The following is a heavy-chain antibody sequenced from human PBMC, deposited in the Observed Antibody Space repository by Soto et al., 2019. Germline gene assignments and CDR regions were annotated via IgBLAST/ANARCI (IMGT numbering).Heavy chain of an antibody. CDR1: GDSVSSNSAA. CDR3: ARTGGPDGDRPRTLYYYYMDV. CDR2: TYYRSKWYN. J-gene: IGHJ6*03. D-gene: IGHD4-17*01. V-gene: IGHV6-1*01. Sequence: QVQLQQSGPGLVKPSQTLSLTCAISGDSVSSNSAAWNWIRQSPSRGLEWLGRTYYRSKWYNDYAVSVKSRITINPDTSKNQFSLQLNSVTPEDTAVYYCARTGGPDGDRPRTLYYYYMDVWGKGTTVTVSS.